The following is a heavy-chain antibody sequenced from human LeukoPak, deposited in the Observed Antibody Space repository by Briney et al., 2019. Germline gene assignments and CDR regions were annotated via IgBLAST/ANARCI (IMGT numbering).Heavy chain of an antibody. CDR2: IYPADSDT. V-gene: IGHV5-51*01. CDR1: GYSFTSYW. J-gene: IGHJ3*02. Sequence: GESLKISCKGSGYSFTSYWIGWVRQTPGKGLEWMGIIYPADSDTRYSPSFQGQVTISAGKSISTAYLQWNSLKASDTAIYYCARRATLRDAFDMWGQGTMVTVSS. D-gene: IGHD2/OR15-2a*01. CDR3: ARRATLRDAFDM.